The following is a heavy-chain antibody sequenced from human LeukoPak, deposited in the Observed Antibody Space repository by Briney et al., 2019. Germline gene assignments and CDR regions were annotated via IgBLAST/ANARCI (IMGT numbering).Heavy chain of an antibody. V-gene: IGHV3-43*02. J-gene: IGHJ4*02. CDR1: GFTFDDYA. Sequence: GGSLRLSCAASGFTFDDYAMHWVRQAPEKGLEWVSLISWDSGTTGTTYYTSYADSVKGRFTISRDNSKNSLYLQMNSLRTEDTALYYCAKVLGYDKSGYHLDYWGQGTLVIVSS. CDR2: ISWDSGTTGTTYYT. CDR3: AKVLGYDKSGYHLDY. D-gene: IGHD3-22*01.